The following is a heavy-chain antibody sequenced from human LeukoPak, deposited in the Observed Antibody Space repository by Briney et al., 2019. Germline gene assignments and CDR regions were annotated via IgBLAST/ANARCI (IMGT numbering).Heavy chain of an antibody. D-gene: IGHD3-16*02. Sequence: GGSLRLSCAASGFTFSSYSMNWVRQAPGKGLEWVSYISSSSSTIYYADSVKGRFTISRDNAKNSLYLQMNSLRAEDTAVYYCAKDILGELSFGDYWGQGTLVTVSS. CDR1: GFTFSSYS. CDR2: ISSSSSTI. J-gene: IGHJ4*02. V-gene: IGHV3-48*01. CDR3: AKDILGELSFGDY.